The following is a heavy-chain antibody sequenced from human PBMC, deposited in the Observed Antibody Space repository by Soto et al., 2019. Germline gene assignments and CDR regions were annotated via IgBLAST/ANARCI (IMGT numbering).Heavy chain of an antibody. CDR2: ISGSGGST. V-gene: IGHV3-23*01. J-gene: IGHJ4*02. Sequence: EVQLLESGGGLVQPGGSLRLSCAASGFTFSSYAMSWVRQAPGKGLEWVSVISGSGGSTYYADSVKGRFTISRDNSKNTLYLQMNILRAEDTAVYYCARRTSGWDLDYWGQGTLVTVSS. CDR1: GFTFSSYA. CDR3: ARRTSGWDLDY. D-gene: IGHD6-19*01.